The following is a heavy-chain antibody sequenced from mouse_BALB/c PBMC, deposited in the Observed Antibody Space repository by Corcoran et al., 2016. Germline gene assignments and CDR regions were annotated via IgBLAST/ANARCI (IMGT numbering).Heavy chain of an antibody. CDR1: GFNIKDTY. J-gene: IGHJ1*01. D-gene: IGHD4-1*01. CDR3: ANWDWDFDG. V-gene: IGHV14-3*02. Sequence: EVQLQQSGAELVKPGASVKLSCTASGFNIKDTYMHWVKQRPEQGLEWIGRIDPANGNTKYVPKFQGKATITADTSSNTAYLQLSSMTSEDTAVYYCANWDWDFDGWGAGTTVTVSS. CDR2: IDPANGNT.